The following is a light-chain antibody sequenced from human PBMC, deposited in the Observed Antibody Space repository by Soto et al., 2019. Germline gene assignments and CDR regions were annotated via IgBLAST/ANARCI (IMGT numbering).Light chain of an antibody. CDR1: QSVRSSY. J-gene: IGKJ1*01. CDR3: QKYGNSHWR. CDR2: GAS. V-gene: IGKV3-20*01. Sequence: IVLTQSPGSLCLSPGERATLSCRSSQSVRSSYLAWYQQKPGQAPRIFIYGASSRATGIKDRFSGSGSGTDFTLTISRLEPEDFAVYHCQKYGNSHWRFGQGTKVDI.